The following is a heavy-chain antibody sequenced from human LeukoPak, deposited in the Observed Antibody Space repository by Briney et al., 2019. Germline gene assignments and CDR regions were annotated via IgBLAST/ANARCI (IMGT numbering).Heavy chain of an antibody. CDR2: INHSGST. CDR3: ARGPKMVRGAADY. Sequence: SETLSLTCAVYGGSFSGYYWSWIRQPPGKGLEWIGEINHSGSTNYNPSLKSRVTISVDTSKNQFSLKLSSVTAADTAVYYCARGPKMVRGAADYWGQGTLVTVSS. J-gene: IGHJ4*02. V-gene: IGHV4-34*01. CDR1: GGSFSGYY. D-gene: IGHD3-10*01.